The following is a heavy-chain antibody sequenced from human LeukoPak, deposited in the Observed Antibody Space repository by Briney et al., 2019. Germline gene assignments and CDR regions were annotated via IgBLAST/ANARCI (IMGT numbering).Heavy chain of an antibody. D-gene: IGHD1-26*01. J-gene: IGHJ3*02. CDR1: GYSISSGYY. Sequence: PSETLSLTCAVSGYSISSGYYWGWIRQPPGKGLEWIGYIYYSGSTYYNPSLKSRVTISVDTSKNQFSLKLSSVTAADTAVYYCASASWELMTFDIWGQGTMVTVSS. CDR2: IYYSGST. CDR3: ASASWELMTFDI. V-gene: IGHV4-38-2*01.